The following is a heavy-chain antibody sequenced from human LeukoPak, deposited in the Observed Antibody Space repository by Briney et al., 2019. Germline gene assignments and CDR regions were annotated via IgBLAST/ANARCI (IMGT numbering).Heavy chain of an antibody. CDR1: GGSIDSSGCY. CDR2: IYYGGSA. CDR3: ARSAIDCCHQFDH. D-gene: IGHD2-21*02. J-gene: IGHJ4*02. V-gene: IGHV4-39*07. Sequence: SETLSLTCTVSGGSIDSSGCYWGWIRQPPGKGLEWIGSIYYGGSAYYNPSLKSRVIISVDTSKNQFSLMLNSVTAADTAVYYCARSAIDCCHQFDHWGQGTLVTVSS.